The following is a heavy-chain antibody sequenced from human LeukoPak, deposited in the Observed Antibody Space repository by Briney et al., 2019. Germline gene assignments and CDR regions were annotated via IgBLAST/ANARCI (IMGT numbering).Heavy chain of an antibody. CDR3: ARQPGAGWFDP. D-gene: IGHD3-10*01. Sequence: GESLKISCQASGYSFTSSWIGWARQMPGKGLEWMAIINPGDSDTRYSPSFQGQVTNSADKSISTVYLQWGSLKASDTAMYYCARQPGAGWFDPWGQGTLVTVSS. V-gene: IGHV5-51*01. J-gene: IGHJ5*02. CDR2: INPGDSDT. CDR1: GYSFTSSW.